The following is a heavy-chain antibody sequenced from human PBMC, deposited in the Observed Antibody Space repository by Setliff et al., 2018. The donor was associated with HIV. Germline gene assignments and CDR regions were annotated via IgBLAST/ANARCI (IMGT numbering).Heavy chain of an antibody. D-gene: IGHD3-10*01. V-gene: IGHV1-69*10. J-gene: IGHJ6*02. CDR1: GYTFTSYG. Sequence: SVKVSCKASGYTFTSYGISWVRQAPGQGLEWMGGIIPILGVRDYAQKFQGRVTITADESTRTGYMELRSLQSEDTAVYYCARGTNYYDSHSFPQYYYNAMDVWGQGTTVTVSS. CDR3: ARGTNYYDSHSFPQYYYNAMDV. CDR2: IIPILGVR.